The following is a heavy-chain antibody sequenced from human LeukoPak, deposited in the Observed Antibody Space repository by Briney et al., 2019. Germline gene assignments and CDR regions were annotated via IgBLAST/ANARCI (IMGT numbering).Heavy chain of an antibody. CDR1: GGSISSGSYY. Sequence: SETLSLTCTVSGGSISSGSYYWSWIRQPAGKGLEWIGRIYASGSTNYNPSLKSRVTISVDTSKNQFSLKLSSVTAADTAVYYCAKDLGQIQLWPTSWGYWGQGTLVTVSS. CDR2: IYASGST. CDR3: AKDLGQIQLWPTSWGY. V-gene: IGHV4-61*02. J-gene: IGHJ4*02. D-gene: IGHD5-18*01.